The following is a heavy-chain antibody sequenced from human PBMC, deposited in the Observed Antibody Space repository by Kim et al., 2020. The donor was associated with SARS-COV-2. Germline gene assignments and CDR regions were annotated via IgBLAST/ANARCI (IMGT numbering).Heavy chain of an antibody. J-gene: IGHJ5*01. CDR2: IDQDGNAK. CDR3: ATTAAAAGNS. Sequence: GGSLRLSCAASGFTFTSIWMAWVRQAPGKGLEWVANIDQDGNAKYYVDSVKGRFIISRDNADKSLYLQMTSLRVEVTAVYFCATTAAAAGNSWCQGTLV. CDR1: GFTFTSIW. V-gene: IGHV3-7*01. D-gene: IGHD2-15*01.